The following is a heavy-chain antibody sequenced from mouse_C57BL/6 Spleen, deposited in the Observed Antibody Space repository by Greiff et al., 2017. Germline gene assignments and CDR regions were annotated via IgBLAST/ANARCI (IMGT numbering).Heavy chain of an antibody. CDR3: ARGGGYGYDGGFAY. D-gene: IGHD2-2*01. CDR1: GYAFSSYW. Sequence: VQLQQSGAELVKPGASVKISCKASGYAFSSYWMTWVKQRPGKGLEWIGQIYPGDGDTNYNGKFKGKATLTADKSSSTAYMQLSSLTSEVSAVYFGARGGGYGYDGGFAYWGQGTLVTVSA. CDR2: IYPGDGDT. V-gene: IGHV1-80*01. J-gene: IGHJ3*01.